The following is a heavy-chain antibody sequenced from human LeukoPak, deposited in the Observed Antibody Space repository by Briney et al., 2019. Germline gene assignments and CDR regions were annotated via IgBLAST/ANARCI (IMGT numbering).Heavy chain of an antibody. CDR2: INHSGST. CDR1: GFSISSGYY. Sequence: PSETLSLTCAVSGFSISSGYYWSWIRQPPGKGLEWIGEINHSGSTNYNPSLKSRVTISVDTSKNQFSLKLSSVTAADTAVYYCARRGTVVAATRFRWFDPWGQGTLVTVSS. D-gene: IGHD2-15*01. J-gene: IGHJ5*02. V-gene: IGHV4-34*01. CDR3: ARRGTVVAATRFRWFDP.